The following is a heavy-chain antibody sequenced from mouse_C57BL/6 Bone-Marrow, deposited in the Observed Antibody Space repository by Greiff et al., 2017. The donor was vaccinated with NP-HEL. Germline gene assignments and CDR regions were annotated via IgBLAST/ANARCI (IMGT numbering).Heavy chain of an antibody. CDR2: IDPETGGT. D-gene: IGHD2-4*01. CDR1: GYTFTDYE. J-gene: IGHJ2*01. CDR3: TLFYYDYDGGFDY. Sequence: VQLQQSGAELVRPGASVPLSCKASGYTFTDYEMHWVKQTPVHGLEWIGAIDPETGGTDYNQKFKGKAILTADKSSSTAYMELRSLTSEDSAVYYCTLFYYDYDGGFDYWGQGTTLTVSS. V-gene: IGHV1-15*01.